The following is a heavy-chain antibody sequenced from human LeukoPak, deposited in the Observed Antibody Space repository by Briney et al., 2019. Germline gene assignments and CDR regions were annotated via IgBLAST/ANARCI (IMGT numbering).Heavy chain of an antibody. J-gene: IGHJ4*02. CDR2: INTGGSST. V-gene: IGHV3-74*01. CDR3: ARDRGSTFDY. Sequence: GGSLRLSCAASGFTFSSYWMHWVRQAPGKGLVWVSSINTGGSSTTYADSVKGRFTISRDNAKNTLYMQMNSLRAEDTAVYYCARDRGSTFDYCGQGTLVTVSS. CDR1: GFTFSSYW. D-gene: IGHD3-10*01.